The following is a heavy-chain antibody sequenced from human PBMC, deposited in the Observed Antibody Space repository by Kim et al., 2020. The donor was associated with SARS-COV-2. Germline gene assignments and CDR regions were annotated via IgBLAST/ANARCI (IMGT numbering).Heavy chain of an antibody. CDR3: AKGGGSSCYVHFDY. J-gene: IGHJ4*02. Sequence: KSVRGRFHISRDSSTNTLYLQMNSLRADETAVYYCAKGGGSSCYVHFDYWGQGSLVTVSS. V-gene: IGHV3-23*01. D-gene: IGHD2-15*01.